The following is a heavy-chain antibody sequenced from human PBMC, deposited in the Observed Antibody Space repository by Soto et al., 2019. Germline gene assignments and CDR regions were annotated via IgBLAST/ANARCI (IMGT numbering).Heavy chain of an antibody. CDR1: GYTFTSYG. CDR2: ISAYNGNT. CDR3: ARDRGSSSWYEFDY. J-gene: IGHJ4*02. V-gene: IGHV1-18*01. Sequence: QVHLVQSGAEVKKPGASVKVSCKASGYTFTSYGISWVRQAPGQGLEWMGWISAYNGNTNYAQMLQGRVTMSTDTSTSTAYLELRSLRSDDTAVYYCARDRGSSSWYEFDYWGQGTLVTVSS. D-gene: IGHD6-13*01.